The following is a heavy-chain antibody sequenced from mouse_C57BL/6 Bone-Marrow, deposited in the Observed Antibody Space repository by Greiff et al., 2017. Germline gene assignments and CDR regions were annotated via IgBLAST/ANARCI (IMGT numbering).Heavy chain of an antibody. CDR1: GYTFTDYY. Sequence: EVQLQQSGPELVKPGASVKISCKASGYTFTDYYMNWVKQSHGKSLEWIGDINPNNGGTSYNQKFKGKATLTVDKSSSTAYMELRSQTSEDSAVYYCARRDSNYVAYWCQGTLVTVSA. CDR3: ARRDSNYVAY. J-gene: IGHJ3*01. V-gene: IGHV1-26*01. CDR2: INPNNGGT. D-gene: IGHD2-5*01.